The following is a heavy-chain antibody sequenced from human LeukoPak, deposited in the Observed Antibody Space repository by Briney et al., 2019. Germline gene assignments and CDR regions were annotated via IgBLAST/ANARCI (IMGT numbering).Heavy chain of an antibody. CDR3: AKDEEGGSYSIPAFDI. V-gene: IGHV3-74*01. D-gene: IGHD1-26*01. Sequence: GGSLRLSCEASGFSFSSHWMHCVRQSPGKGLVWVSRITNDGSNTVYADSVEGRFTISRDNARNTLYLQMNSLRAEDTAVYYCAKDEEGGSYSIPAFDIWGQGTMVTVSS. J-gene: IGHJ3*02. CDR2: ITNDGSNT. CDR1: GFSFSSHW.